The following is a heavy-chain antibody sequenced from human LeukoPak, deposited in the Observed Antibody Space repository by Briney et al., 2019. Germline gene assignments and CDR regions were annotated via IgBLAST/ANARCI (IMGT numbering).Heavy chain of an antibody. J-gene: IGHJ6*02. Sequence: GGSLRLSCAASGFTFDDYAMHWVRQAPGKGLEWVSGISWNSGSIGYADSVKGRFTISRDNAKNSLYLQMNSLRAEDTALYYCAKAPYYYGMDVWGQGTRSPSP. CDR3: AKAPYYYGMDV. CDR1: GFTFDDYA. V-gene: IGHV3-9*01. CDR2: ISWNSGSI.